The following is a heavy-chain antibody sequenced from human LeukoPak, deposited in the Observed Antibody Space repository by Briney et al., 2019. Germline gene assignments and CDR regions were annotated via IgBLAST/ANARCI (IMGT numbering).Heavy chain of an antibody. Sequence: SETLSLTCAVYGGSFSGYYWSWIRQPPGKGLEWIGEINHSGSTNYNPSLKSRVTISVDTSKNQFSLKLGSVTAADTAVYYCARGAGYCSGGSCYSEGHFDYWGQGTLVTVSS. CDR3: ARGAGYCSGGSCYSEGHFDY. V-gene: IGHV4-34*01. CDR1: GGSFSGYY. J-gene: IGHJ4*02. D-gene: IGHD2-15*01. CDR2: INHSGST.